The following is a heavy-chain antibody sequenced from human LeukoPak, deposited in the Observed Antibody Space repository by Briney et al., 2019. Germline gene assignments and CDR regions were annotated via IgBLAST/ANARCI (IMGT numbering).Heavy chain of an antibody. CDR1: GYSISSGYS. V-gene: IGHV4-38-2*01. J-gene: IGHJ5*02. Sequence: SETLSLTCAVSGYSISSGYSWGWIRQPPGKGLEWIGSIYHSGSTYYNPSLKSRVTISVDTSKNQFSLKLSSVTAADTAVYYCARRYMDTAMFVWFDPWGQGTLVTVSS. D-gene: IGHD5-18*01. CDR2: IYHSGST. CDR3: ARRYMDTAMFVWFDP.